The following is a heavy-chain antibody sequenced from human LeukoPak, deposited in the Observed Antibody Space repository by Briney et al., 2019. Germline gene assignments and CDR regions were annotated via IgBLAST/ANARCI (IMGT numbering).Heavy chain of an antibody. CDR3: ARLFPDYGDYGDY. CDR1: GYSFTSYW. Sequence: RGESLKISCKGSGYSFTSYWIGWVRQMPGKGLEWMEIIYPGDSDTRYSPSFQGQVTISADKSISTAYLQWSSLKASDTAMYYCARLFPDYGDYGDYWGQGTLVTVSS. V-gene: IGHV5-51*01. CDR2: IYPGDSDT. J-gene: IGHJ4*02. D-gene: IGHD4-17*01.